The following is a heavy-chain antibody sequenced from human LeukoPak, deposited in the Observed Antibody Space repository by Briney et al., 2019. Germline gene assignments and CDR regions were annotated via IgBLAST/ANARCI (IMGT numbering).Heavy chain of an antibody. Sequence: GASVKVSCKASGYTFTSYGISWVRQAPGQGLEWMGWISAYNGNTNYAQKLQGRVTMTTDTSTSTAYMELRSLRSDDTAVYYCARFEEPAALALDYYYGMDVWGQGTTVTVSS. CDR1: GYTFTSYG. J-gene: IGHJ6*02. D-gene: IGHD2-2*01. CDR3: ARFEEPAALALDYYYGMDV. V-gene: IGHV1-18*01. CDR2: ISAYNGNT.